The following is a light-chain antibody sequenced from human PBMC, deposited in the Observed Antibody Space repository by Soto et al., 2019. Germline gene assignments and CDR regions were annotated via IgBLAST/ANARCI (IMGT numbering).Light chain of an antibody. Sequence: QSVLTQPPSASGTPGQRVTISCSGSSSNIGSSYVYWYQQLPGTAPKLVIFRNNQRPSGVPDRFSGSKSGTSASLAISGLRSEDEADYYCAGWDASLSGHVVFGGGTKLTFL. CDR1: SSNIGSSY. CDR2: RNN. V-gene: IGLV1-47*01. J-gene: IGLJ2*01. CDR3: AGWDASLSGHVV.